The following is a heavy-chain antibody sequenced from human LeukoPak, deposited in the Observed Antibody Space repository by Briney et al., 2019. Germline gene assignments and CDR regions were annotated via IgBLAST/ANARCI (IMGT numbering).Heavy chain of an antibody. CDR2: IVVGSGNT. CDR1: GFTFTRSA. Sequence: SSVKVSCKASGFTFTRSAVQWVRQAGGQRLAGIGWIVVGSGNTNYAKKFQERVTITRDMSTSTAYMELSSLRCEDTAVYYSAAWGSPTGYWGQGTLVTVSS. CDR3: AAWGSPTGY. D-gene: IGHD3-16*01. J-gene: IGHJ4*02. V-gene: IGHV1-58*01.